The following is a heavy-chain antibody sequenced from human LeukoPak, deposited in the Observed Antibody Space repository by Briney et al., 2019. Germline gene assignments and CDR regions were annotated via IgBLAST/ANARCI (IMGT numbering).Heavy chain of an antibody. Sequence: PGGSLRLSCAASGFTFSSYAMHWVRQAPGKGLEWVAVISYDGSNKYYADSVKGRFTISRDNSKNTLYLQMNSLRAEDTAVYYCARDHYDYVWGSYRFDYWGQGTLVTVSP. CDR3: ARDHYDYVWGSYRFDY. V-gene: IGHV3-30-3*01. CDR2: ISYDGSNK. J-gene: IGHJ4*02. D-gene: IGHD3-16*02. CDR1: GFTFSSYA.